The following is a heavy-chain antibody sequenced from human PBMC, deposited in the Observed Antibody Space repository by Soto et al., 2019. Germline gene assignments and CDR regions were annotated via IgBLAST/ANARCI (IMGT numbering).Heavy chain of an antibody. Sequence: SETLSLTCTVSGGSISSGGYYWSWIRQHPGKGLEWIGYIYYSGSTYYNPSLKSRVTISVDTSKNQFSLKLSSVTAADTAVYYCARGFINDFWSGYYWFDPWGQGTLVTVSS. CDR1: GGSISSGGYY. D-gene: IGHD3-3*01. V-gene: IGHV4-31*03. J-gene: IGHJ5*02. CDR3: ARGFINDFWSGYYWFDP. CDR2: IYYSGST.